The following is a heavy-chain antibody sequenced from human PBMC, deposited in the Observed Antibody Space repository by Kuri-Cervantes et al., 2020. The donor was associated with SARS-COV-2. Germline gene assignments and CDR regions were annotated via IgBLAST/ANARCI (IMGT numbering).Heavy chain of an antibody. CDR2: IYYSGSN. D-gene: IGHD6-13*01. CDR3: ARRQQVVQYFAV. V-gene: IGHV4-59*08. J-gene: IGHJ2*01. CDR1: GGSISSYY. Sequence: SQTLSPTCTVSGGSISSYYWSWIRQPPGKGLEWIGYIYYSGSNNYNPSLKSRVTISADTSKNQFSLRLSFVTAADTAVYYCARRQQVVQYFAVWGRGTLVTVSS.